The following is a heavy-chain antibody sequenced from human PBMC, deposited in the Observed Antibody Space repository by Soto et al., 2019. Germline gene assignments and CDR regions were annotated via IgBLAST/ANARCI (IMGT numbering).Heavy chain of an antibody. CDR3: ARDRRSKHYDY. V-gene: IGHV3-33*01. CDR1: GFTFRNYG. J-gene: IGHJ4*02. CDR2: IGYDGSNI. Sequence: QVQLVESGGGVVQPGRSLRLSCAASGFTFRNYGMHWVRQAPGKGLEWVAVIGYDGSNIYYADSVKGRFTISRDNSKNTLYLQMNSLRAEDTAVYFCARDRRSKHYDYWGQGTLVTVSS.